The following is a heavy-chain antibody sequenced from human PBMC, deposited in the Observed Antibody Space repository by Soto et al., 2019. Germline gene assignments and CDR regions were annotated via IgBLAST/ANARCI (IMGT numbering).Heavy chain of an antibody. Sequence: QVQLVQSGSEVKKPGSSVTVSCKASGGTFSSHAISWVRQAPGQGLEWMGCIIPIFGATNYAQKFQGRVTITADESTATAYMELSSLRSEDTAVYYCARAPFYEFWSGYYREKYFDYWGRGSLVSVSS. J-gene: IGHJ4*02. CDR2: IIPIFGAT. D-gene: IGHD3-3*01. V-gene: IGHV1-69*12. CDR3: ARAPFYEFWSGYYREKYFDY. CDR1: GGTFSSHA.